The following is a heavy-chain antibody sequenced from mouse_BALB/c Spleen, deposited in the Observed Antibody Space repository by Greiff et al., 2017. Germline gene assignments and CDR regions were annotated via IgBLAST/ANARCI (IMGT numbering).Heavy chain of an antibody. D-gene: IGHD2-3*01. Sequence: EVKLVESGGGLVKPGGSLKLSCAASGFTFSDYYMYWVRQTPEKRLEWVATISDGGSYTYYPDSVKGRFTISRDNAKNNLYLQMSSLKSEDTAMYYCARDPDGWWYFDVWGAGTTVTVSS. V-gene: IGHV5-4*02. CDR3: ARDPDGWWYFDV. CDR2: ISDGGSYT. J-gene: IGHJ1*01. CDR1: GFTFSDYY.